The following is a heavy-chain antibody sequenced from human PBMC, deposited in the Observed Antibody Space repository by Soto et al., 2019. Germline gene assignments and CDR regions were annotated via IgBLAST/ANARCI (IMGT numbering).Heavy chain of an antibody. CDR1: GFTFSSYA. J-gene: IGHJ4*02. CDR2: ISGSGGST. D-gene: IGHD2-15*01. CDR3: AKDMPLGPLSTGGVCSGGSCYFDY. Sequence: GGSLRLSCAASGFTFSSYAMSWVRQAPGTGLEWVSAISGSGGSTDYGDSVKGRLTISMDNSKNKLYLQMNSLRAEDTAVYYCAKDMPLGPLSTGGVCSGGSCYFDYWGQGTLVTVSS. V-gene: IGHV3-23*01.